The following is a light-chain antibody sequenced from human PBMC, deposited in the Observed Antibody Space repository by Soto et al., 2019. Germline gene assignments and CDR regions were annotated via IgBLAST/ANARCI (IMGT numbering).Light chain of an antibody. J-gene: IGLJ2*01. CDR3: SSYAGSNKMV. V-gene: IGLV2-8*01. CDR2: EVN. Sequence: QSALTQPPSASGSPGESVTMSCTGTSRDVGGYVYVSWFQQHPGKAPKLIIFEVNKRPSGVSDRFSGSRSGNTASLTVSGLQIEDEADYYCSSYAGSNKMVFGGGTKLTVL. CDR1: SRDVGGYVY.